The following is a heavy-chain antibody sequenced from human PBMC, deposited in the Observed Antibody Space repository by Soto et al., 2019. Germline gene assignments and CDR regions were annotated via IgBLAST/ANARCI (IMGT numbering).Heavy chain of an antibody. D-gene: IGHD5-12*01. V-gene: IGHV1-69*12. CDR3: ARDLHRDGYNVDWFDP. CDR1: GGTFSSYA. Sequence: QVQLVQSGAEVKKPGSSVKVSCKASGGTFSSYAISWVRQAPGQGLEWMGGIIPIFGTANYAQKFQGRVTITADESTSTAHMGLSSLRSEDTAVYYCARDLHRDGYNVDWFDPWGQGTLVTVSS. J-gene: IGHJ5*02. CDR2: IIPIFGTA.